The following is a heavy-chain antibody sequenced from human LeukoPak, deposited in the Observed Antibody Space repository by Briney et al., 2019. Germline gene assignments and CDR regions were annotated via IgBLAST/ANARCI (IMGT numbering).Heavy chain of an antibody. D-gene: IGHD2-15*01. Sequence: PGGSLRLSCAASGFTFSSYAMSWVRQAPGKGLEWVSAISGSGGRIYYGASVKGRFTISRDNSKNTLNLQMNSLRAEDTAVYYCARHFRTLLYYYYYMDVWGKGTTVTISS. J-gene: IGHJ6*03. V-gene: IGHV3-23*01. CDR1: GFTFSSYA. CDR2: ISGSGGRI. CDR3: ARHFRTLLYYYYYMDV.